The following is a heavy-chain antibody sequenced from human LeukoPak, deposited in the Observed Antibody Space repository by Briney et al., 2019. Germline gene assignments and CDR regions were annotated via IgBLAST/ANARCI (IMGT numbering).Heavy chain of an antibody. CDR3: AREQMRPDILFDP. D-gene: IGHD2-15*01. CDR1: GGFISSGSYY. Sequence: SETLSLTCTVSGGFISSGSYYWSWIRQPAGKGLEWIGRIYTSGSTNYNPSLKSRVTISVDTSKNQFSLKLSSVTAADTAVYYCAREQMRPDILFDPWGQGTLVTVSS. J-gene: IGHJ5*02. CDR2: IYTSGST. V-gene: IGHV4-61*02.